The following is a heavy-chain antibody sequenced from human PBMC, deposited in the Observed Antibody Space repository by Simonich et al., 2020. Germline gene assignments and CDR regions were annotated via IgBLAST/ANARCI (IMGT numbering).Heavy chain of an antibody. CDR1: GGSFSGYY. CDR2: INHSGST. J-gene: IGHJ1*01. V-gene: IGHV4-34*01. Sequence: QVQLQQWGAGLLKPSETLSLICAVYGGSFSGYYWSWIRQPPGKGLEWIGEINHSGSTNYNPSLKSRVTISVDTSKNQFSLKLSSVTAADTAVYYCARGLRVAAAGTAFQHWGQGTLVTVSS. D-gene: IGHD6-13*01. CDR3: ARGLRVAAAGTAFQH.